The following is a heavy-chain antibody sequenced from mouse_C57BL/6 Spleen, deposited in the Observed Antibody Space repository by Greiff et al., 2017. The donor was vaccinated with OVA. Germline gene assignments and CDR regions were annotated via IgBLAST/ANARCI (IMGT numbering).Heavy chain of an antibody. CDR3: ARGYYGSSPWYFDV. Sequence: VQLQQSGPELVKPGASVKISCKASGYSFTDYNMNWVKQSNGKSLEWIGVINPNYGTTSYNQKFKGKATLTVDQSSSTAYMQLNSLTSEDSAVCYCARGYYGSSPWYFDVWGTGTTVTVSS. J-gene: IGHJ1*03. V-gene: IGHV1-39*01. CDR1: GYSFTDYN. D-gene: IGHD1-1*01. CDR2: INPNYGTT.